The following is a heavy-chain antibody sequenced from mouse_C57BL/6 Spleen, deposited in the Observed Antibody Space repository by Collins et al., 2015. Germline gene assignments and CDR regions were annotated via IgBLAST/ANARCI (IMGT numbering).Heavy chain of an antibody. J-gene: IGHJ2*01. Sequence: QVQLQQSGAELMKPGASVKISCKATGYTFSSYWIEWVKQRPGHGLEWIGEILPGSGSTNYNEKFKGKATFTADTSSNTAYMQLSSLTSEDSAVYYCAREDRLPYFDYWGQGTTLTVSS. D-gene: IGHD2-14*01. CDR1: GYTFSSYW. CDR3: AREDRLPYFDY. CDR2: ILPGSGST. V-gene: IGHV1-9*01.